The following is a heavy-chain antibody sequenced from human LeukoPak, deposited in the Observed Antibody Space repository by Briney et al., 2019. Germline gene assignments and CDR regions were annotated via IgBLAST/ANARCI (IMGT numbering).Heavy chain of an antibody. J-gene: IGHJ4*02. CDR3: ARRYCSSTSCRSFDY. CDR2: IKQDGSEK. D-gene: IGHD2-2*01. V-gene: IGHV3-7*01. Sequence: AGGSLRLSCAASGFTFSSYWMSWVRQAPGKGLEWVANIKQDGSEKYYVDSVEGRFTISRDNAKNSLYLQMNSLRAEDTAVYYCARRYCSSTSCRSFDYWGQGTLVTVSS. CDR1: GFTFSSYW.